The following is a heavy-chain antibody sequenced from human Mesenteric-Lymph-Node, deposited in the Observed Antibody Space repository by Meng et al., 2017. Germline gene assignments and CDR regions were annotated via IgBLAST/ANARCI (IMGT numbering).Heavy chain of an antibody. CDR2: ISYDGSNK. Sequence: GGSLRLSCAASGFTFSSYAMHWVRQAPGKGLEWVAVISYDGSNKYYADSVKGRFTISRDNSKNTLYLQMNSLRAEDTAVYYCAREVWMVSDYYYYYGMDVWGQGTTVTVSS. V-gene: IGHV3-30*04. CDR1: GFTFSSYA. CDR3: AREVWMVSDYYYYYGMDV. D-gene: IGHD1-1*01. J-gene: IGHJ6*02.